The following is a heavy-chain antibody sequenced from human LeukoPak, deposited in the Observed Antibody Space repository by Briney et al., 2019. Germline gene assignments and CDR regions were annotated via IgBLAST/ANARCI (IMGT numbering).Heavy chain of an antibody. CDR1: GFTFSSYS. Sequence: GGSLRLSCAASGFTFSSYSMNWVRQAPGKGLEWVSSISSSSGYIYYADSVKGRFTISRDNDKKSLYLQMNSLRAEDTAVYYCAREENYKVDYWGQGTLVTVSS. CDR3: AREENYKVDY. V-gene: IGHV3-21*01. D-gene: IGHD1-7*01. CDR2: ISSSSGYI. J-gene: IGHJ4*02.